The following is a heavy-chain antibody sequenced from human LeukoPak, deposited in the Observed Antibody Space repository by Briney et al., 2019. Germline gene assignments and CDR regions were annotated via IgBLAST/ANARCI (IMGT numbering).Heavy chain of an antibody. D-gene: IGHD3-22*01. Sequence: GGSLRLSCGASGFIFSSYAMSWVRQAPGKGLEWVSAITGSGGSTYYEDSVKGRFTISRDNSRNTLYLQMNSLRAEDTAVYHCAISRDSSGYYYSWGQGTLVTVSS. CDR2: ITGSGGST. CDR3: AISRDSSGYYYS. J-gene: IGHJ4*02. V-gene: IGHV3-23*01. CDR1: GFIFSSYA.